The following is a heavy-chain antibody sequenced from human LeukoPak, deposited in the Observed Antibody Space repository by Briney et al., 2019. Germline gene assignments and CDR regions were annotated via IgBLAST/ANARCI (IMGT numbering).Heavy chain of an antibody. V-gene: IGHV3-30-3*01. CDR2: ISYDGSNK. CDR3: ARRRSSFGY. J-gene: IGHJ4*02. Sequence: GRSLRLSCAASGFTFSSYAMHWVRQAPGKGLEWVAVISYDGSNKYYADSVKGRFTISRDNSKNTLYLQMNGLRAEDTAVYYCARRRSSFGYWGQGTLVTVSS. D-gene: IGHD6-6*01. CDR1: GFTFSSYA.